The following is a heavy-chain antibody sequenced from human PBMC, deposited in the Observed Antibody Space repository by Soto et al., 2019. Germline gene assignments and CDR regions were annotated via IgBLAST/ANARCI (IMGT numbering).Heavy chain of an antibody. J-gene: IGHJ6*02. CDR1: GFTFSSYG. CDR3: AKDRYYYDSSGYYYYYYYGMDV. CDR2: ISYDGSNK. V-gene: IGHV3-30*18. D-gene: IGHD3-22*01. Sequence: GGSLRLSCAASGFTFSSYGMHWVRQAPGKGLEWVAVISYDGSNKYYADSVKGRFTISRDNSKNTLYLQMNSLRAEDTAVYYCAKDRYYYDSSGYYYYYYYGMDVWGQGTTVTVSS.